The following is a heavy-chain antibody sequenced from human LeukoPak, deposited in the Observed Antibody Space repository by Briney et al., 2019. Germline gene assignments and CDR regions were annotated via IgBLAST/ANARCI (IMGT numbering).Heavy chain of an antibody. V-gene: IGHV4-59*01. Sequence: SETLALTCTVSGGSISPYYWSWIRQSPGKGLEWLGYIYHSGKTYYNPSLKSRITISVDTSKNQFSLKVTSVTAADTAVYYCARDWGVTGRPGYMDVWGKGTTVTVSS. CDR3: ARDWGVTGRPGYMDV. D-gene: IGHD6-6*01. CDR1: GGSISPYY. J-gene: IGHJ6*03. CDR2: IYHSGKT.